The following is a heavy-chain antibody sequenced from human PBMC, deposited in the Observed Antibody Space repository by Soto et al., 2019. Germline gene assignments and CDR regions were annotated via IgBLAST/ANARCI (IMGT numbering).Heavy chain of an antibody. D-gene: IGHD5-18*01. CDR3: ARRARVGRQLWLPFDY. Sequence: QVQLVQSGAEVRKPGASVKVSCRGFGYTFASHDINWVRQATGQGLEWMGWVNPNSGNTGYAQKFQGRVTMTRDFFTSTADMELSSLRSEDTAVYYCARRARVGRQLWLPFDYWAQGTLVTVSS. V-gene: IGHV1-8*02. CDR2: VNPNSGNT. J-gene: IGHJ4*02. CDR1: GYTFASHD.